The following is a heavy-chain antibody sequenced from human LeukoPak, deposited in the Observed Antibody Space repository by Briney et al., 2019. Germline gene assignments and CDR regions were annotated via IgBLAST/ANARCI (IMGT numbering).Heavy chain of an antibody. Sequence: PGGSLRLSCAASGFTFSSYGMHWVRQAPGKGLEWVAFIRYDGSNKYYADSVEGRFTISRDNSKNTLYLQMNSLRAEDTAVYYCAKVGDSIAGYYYYMDVWGKGTTVTISS. CDR2: IRYDGSNK. V-gene: IGHV3-30*02. CDR1: GFTFSSYG. CDR3: AKVGDSIAGYYYYMDV. J-gene: IGHJ6*03. D-gene: IGHD2-15*01.